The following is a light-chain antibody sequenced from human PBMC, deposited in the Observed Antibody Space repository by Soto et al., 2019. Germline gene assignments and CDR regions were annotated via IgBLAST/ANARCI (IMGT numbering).Light chain of an antibody. CDR2: WNT. J-gene: IGLJ3*02. Sequence: QPVLTQSPSASGTPGQRVTIPCSGSSSNIGSTSVSWFQQFPGTAPKLLIYWNTQRPSGVPDRFSGSKSGTSASLAISGLRSEDEADDYCAAWDDSLIAWVFGGGTKLTVL. CDR1: SSNIGSTS. V-gene: IGLV1-47*01. CDR3: AAWDDSLIAWV.